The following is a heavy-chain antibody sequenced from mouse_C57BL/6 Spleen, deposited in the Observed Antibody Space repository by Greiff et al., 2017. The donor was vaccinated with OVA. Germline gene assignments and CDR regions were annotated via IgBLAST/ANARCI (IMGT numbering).Heavy chain of an antibody. CDR2: ISSGSSTI. CDR1: GFTFSDYG. CDR3: ARGGEDYFDY. Sequence: DVMLVESGGGLVKPGGSLKLSCAASGFTFSDYGMHWVRQAPEKGLEWVAYISSGSSTIYYADTVKGRFTISRDNAKNTLFLQMTSLRSEDTAMYYCARGGEDYFDYWGQGTTLTVSS. V-gene: IGHV5-17*01. J-gene: IGHJ2*01.